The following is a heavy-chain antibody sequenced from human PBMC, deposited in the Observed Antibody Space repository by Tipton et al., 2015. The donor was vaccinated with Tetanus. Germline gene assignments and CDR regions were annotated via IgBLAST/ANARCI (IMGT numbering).Heavy chain of an antibody. J-gene: IGHJ6*04. D-gene: IGHD2-21*01. Sequence: TLSLTCTVSGGSISSFYWYWIRQPPGKGLEWIAYIYNNGDANYNPSLQSRVTISVDTSKNQFSLQLAFVTAADTAIYYCARERIXSFYXXGLXVWGXRTTVTVPS. CDR2: IYNNGDA. V-gene: IGHV4-59*01. CDR3: ARERIXSFYXXGLXV. CDR1: GGSISSFY.